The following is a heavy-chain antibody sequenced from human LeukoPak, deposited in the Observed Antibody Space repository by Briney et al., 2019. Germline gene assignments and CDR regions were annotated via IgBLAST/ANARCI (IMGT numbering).Heavy chain of an antibody. CDR2: IHSSGST. Sequence: PSETLSLTCTVSGGSISGFYWSWIRQPPGKGLEWIAYIHSSGSTNYNPSLKSRVTISVDTSKNQFSLKLTSVTAADTAVYYCARVGSEAVAATGQYYFDYWGQGTLVTVSS. J-gene: IGHJ4*02. V-gene: IGHV4-59*01. D-gene: IGHD6-19*01. CDR3: ARVGSEAVAATGQYYFDY. CDR1: GGSISGFY.